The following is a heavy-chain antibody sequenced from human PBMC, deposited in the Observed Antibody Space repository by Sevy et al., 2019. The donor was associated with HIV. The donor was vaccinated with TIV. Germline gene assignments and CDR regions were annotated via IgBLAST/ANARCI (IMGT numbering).Heavy chain of an antibody. CDR2: ISSSSSTI. J-gene: IGHJ4*02. V-gene: IGHV3-48*01. D-gene: IGHD6-19*01. CDR3: ARDQSVAGIDY. CDR1: GFTFSSYS. Sequence: GGSLRLSCAASGFTFSSYSMNWVRQAPGKGLEWVSYISSSSSTIYYADSVKGRFTISRDNAEHSLYLQMNSLRAEDTAVYYCARDQSVAGIDYWGQGTLVTVSS.